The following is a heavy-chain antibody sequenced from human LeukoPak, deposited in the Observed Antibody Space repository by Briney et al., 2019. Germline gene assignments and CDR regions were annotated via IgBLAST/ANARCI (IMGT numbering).Heavy chain of an antibody. CDR2: IYTSGST. CDR1: GGSISSGSYY. D-gene: IGHD2-21*02. V-gene: IGHV4-61*02. Sequence: SETLSLTCTVSGGSISSGSYYWSWIRQPAGKGLEWIGRIYTSGSTNYNPSLKSRVTISVDTFKNQFSLKLSSVTAADTAVYYCARAYCGGDCSVDYWGQGTLVTVSS. J-gene: IGHJ4*02. CDR3: ARAYCGGDCSVDY.